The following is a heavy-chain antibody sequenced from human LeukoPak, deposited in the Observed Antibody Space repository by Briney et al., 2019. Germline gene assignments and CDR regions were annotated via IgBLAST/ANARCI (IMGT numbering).Heavy chain of an antibody. J-gene: IGHJ4*02. CDR3: ARGGYYGDY. D-gene: IGHD3-22*01. CDR2: IWYDGSNK. Sequence: GGSLRLSCAASGFTFSSYGMHWVRQAPGKGLEWVALIWYDGSNKYYADSVKGRLTISRDNSKNTLYLQMNSLRAEDTAVYYCARGGYYGDYWGQGTLVTVSS. V-gene: IGHV3-33*01. CDR1: GFTFSSYG.